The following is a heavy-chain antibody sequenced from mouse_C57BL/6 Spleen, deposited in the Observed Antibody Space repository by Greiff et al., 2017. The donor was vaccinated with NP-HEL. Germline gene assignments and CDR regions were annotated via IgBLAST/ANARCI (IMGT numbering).Heavy chain of an antibody. D-gene: IGHD1-1*01. CDR2: IWSGGST. V-gene: IGHV2-2*01. Sequence: QVQLKESGPGLVQPSQSLSITCTVSGFSLTSYGVHWVRQSPGKGLEWLGVIWSGGSTDYNAAFISRLSISKDNSKSQVFFKMNSLQADDTAIYYCARGLLRYYAMDYWGQGTSVTVSS. CDR3: ARGLLRYYAMDY. CDR1: GFSLTSYG. J-gene: IGHJ4*01.